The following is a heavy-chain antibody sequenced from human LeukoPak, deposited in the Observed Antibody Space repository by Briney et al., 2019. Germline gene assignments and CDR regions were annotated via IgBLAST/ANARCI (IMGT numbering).Heavy chain of an antibody. J-gene: IGHJ4*02. CDR3: AKGRGTYGGYPYYFDY. D-gene: IGHD4-23*01. CDR1: GFTFSSYD. V-gene: IGHV3-23*01. Sequence: VGSLRLSCAASGFTFSSYDMRWVRQAPGKGLEWVSGISGSGGSTYYADSVKGRFTISRDNSKNTLDLQMSSLRAEDTAVYYCAKGRGTYGGYPYYFDYWGQGTLVSVSS. CDR2: ISGSGGST.